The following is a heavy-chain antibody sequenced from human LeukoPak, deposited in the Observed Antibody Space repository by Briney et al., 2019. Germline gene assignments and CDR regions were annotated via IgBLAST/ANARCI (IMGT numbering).Heavy chain of an antibody. J-gene: IGHJ3*02. D-gene: IGHD3-22*01. CDR1: GFTFSSYG. V-gene: IGHV3-30*02. Sequence: GGSLRLSCAASGFTFSSYGMHWVRQAPGKGLEWVAFIRYDGSNKYYADSVKGRFTISRDNSKNTLYLQMNSLRAEDTAVYYCARDNYYDSSGYDAFDIWGQGTMVTVSS. CDR3: ARDNYYDSSGYDAFDI. CDR2: IRYDGSNK.